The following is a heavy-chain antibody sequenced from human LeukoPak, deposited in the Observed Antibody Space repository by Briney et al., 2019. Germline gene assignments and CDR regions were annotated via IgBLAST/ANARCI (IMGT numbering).Heavy chain of an antibody. Sequence: ASVKVSCKASGYTFTSYGISWVRQAPGQGLEWMGWISAYNGNTNYAQKLQCKVTMTTDTSTSTAYMELRSLRSDDTAVYYCAREYYYDSRGYKPGDYWGQGTLVTVSS. V-gene: IGHV1-18*01. D-gene: IGHD3-22*01. CDR3: AREYYYDSRGYKPGDY. J-gene: IGHJ4*02. CDR2: ISAYNGNT. CDR1: GYTFTSYG.